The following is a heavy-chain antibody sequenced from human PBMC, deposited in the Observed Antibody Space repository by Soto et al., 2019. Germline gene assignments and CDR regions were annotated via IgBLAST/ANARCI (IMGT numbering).Heavy chain of an antibody. CDR3: ARVRDYGMDV. CDR2: ISSSSSTI. CDR1: GFTFSSYS. V-gene: IGHV3-48*02. J-gene: IGHJ6*02. Sequence: GESLKIACAASGFTFSSYSMNWVRQAPGKGLEWVSYISSSSSTIYYADSVKGRFTISRDNAKNSLYLQMNSLRDEDTAVYYCARVRDYGMDVWGQGTTVTVSS.